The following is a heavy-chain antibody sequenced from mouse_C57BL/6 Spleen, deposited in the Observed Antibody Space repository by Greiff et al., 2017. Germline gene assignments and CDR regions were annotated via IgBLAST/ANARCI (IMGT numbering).Heavy chain of an antibody. CDR3: ARSTMITTSLFDY. Sequence: EVMLVESGGDLVKPGGSLKLSCAASGFTFSSYGMSWVRQTPDKRLEWVATISSGGSYTYYPDSVKGRFTISRDNAKNTLYLQMSSLKSEDTAMYYCARSTMITTSLFDYWGQGTTLTVSS. CDR2: ISSGGSYT. V-gene: IGHV5-6*01. CDR1: GFTFSSYG. D-gene: IGHD2-4*01. J-gene: IGHJ2*01.